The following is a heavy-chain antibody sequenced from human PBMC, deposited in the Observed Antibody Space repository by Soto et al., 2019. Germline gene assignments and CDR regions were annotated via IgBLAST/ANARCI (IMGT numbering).Heavy chain of an antibody. CDR1: GGTFSSYT. V-gene: IGHV1-69*02. Sequence: QVQLVQSGAEVKKPGSSVKVSCKASGGTFSSYTISWVRQAPGQGLEWMGRIIPILGIANYAQKFQGRVTTTAANSTSTAYMELRSLRSEDTAVYYCARGQLVRVYYYYYMDVWGKGTTVTVSS. CDR2: IIPILGIA. CDR3: ARGQLVRVYYYYYMDV. D-gene: IGHD6-13*01. J-gene: IGHJ6*03.